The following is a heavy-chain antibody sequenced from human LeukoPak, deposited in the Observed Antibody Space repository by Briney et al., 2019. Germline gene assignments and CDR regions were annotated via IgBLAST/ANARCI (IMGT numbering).Heavy chain of an antibody. D-gene: IGHD3-10*01. J-gene: IGHJ6*03. CDR1: GYTFTSYD. Sequence: ASVKVSCKASGYTFTSYDINWVRQAPAQGLEWMGGIIPIFGTANYAQKFQGRVTITADESTSTAYMELSSLRSEDTAVYYCARGPPMVRGGDYYYMDVWGKGTTLTVSS. CDR3: ARGPPMVRGGDYYYMDV. CDR2: IIPIFGTA. V-gene: IGHV1-69*13.